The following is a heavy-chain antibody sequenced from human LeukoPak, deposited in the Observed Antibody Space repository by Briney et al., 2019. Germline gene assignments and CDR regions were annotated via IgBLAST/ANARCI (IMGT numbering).Heavy chain of an antibody. D-gene: IGHD4-17*01. CDR3: ARLYGDAVGYWFDP. CDR1: GGSISSYY. J-gene: IGHJ5*02. Sequence: SETLSLTCTVSGGSISSYYWSWIGQPAGKGLEWIGRIYTSGSTNYKPSLKSRITMSVDTSKNQFSLKLSSVTAADTAVYYCARLYGDAVGYWFDPSGQGTLVTVSS. CDR2: IYTSGST. V-gene: IGHV4-4*07.